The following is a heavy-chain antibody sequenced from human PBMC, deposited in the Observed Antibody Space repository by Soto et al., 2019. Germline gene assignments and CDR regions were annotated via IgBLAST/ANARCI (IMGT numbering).Heavy chain of an antibody. CDR3: TTNDY. CDR2: IKDRDYGGTA. CDR1: GFNFSDAW. J-gene: IGHJ4*02. V-gene: IGHV3-15*01. Sequence: GGSLRLSCVASGFNFSDAWMTWVRQAPGKGLEWVGRIKDRDYGGTADYAASVKGRFTMSRDDSTNMLFLQMNSLKSEDTAVYYCTTNDYWGQGTQGT.